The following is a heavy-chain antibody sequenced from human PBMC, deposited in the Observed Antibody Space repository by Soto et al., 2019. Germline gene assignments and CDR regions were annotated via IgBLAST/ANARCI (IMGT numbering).Heavy chain of an antibody. J-gene: IGHJ4*02. Sequence: EVQLVESGGGLVQPGGSLRLSCAASGFTFSNYWMHWVRQAPGKGLAWVARIDHDGSTDYAGSVRGRFTVSRDNAENMLYLQMNSLRDDDTALYYCVRDSHGDCWGQGTLVTVSS. CDR3: VRDSHGDC. CDR2: IDHDGST. V-gene: IGHV3-74*01. CDR1: GFTFSNYW.